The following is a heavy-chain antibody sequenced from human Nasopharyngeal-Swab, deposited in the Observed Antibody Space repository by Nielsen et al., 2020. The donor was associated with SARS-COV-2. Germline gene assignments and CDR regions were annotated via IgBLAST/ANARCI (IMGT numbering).Heavy chain of an antibody. CDR3: VKHQGSSSDQ. J-gene: IGHJ4*02. CDR2: ITSDGTTT. Sequence: GESLKISCAASGFTFSHYWMDWVRQVPGKGLVWVSHITSDGTTTTYADSVKGRFTISRDNAKNTLYLQMNSLRVEDTAVYYCVKHQGSSSDQWGQGTLVTVSS. V-gene: IGHV3-74*03. CDR1: GFTFSHYW.